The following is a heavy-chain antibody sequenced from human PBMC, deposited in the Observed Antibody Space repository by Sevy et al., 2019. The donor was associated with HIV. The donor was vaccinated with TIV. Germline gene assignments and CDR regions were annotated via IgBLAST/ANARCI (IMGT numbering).Heavy chain of an antibody. D-gene: IGHD1-26*01. CDR1: GFTVSTSY. CDR3: ARVWLNSGVF. J-gene: IGHJ4*02. CDR2: IYSGGTT. Sequence: GGSLRLSYAAPGFTVSTSYMTWVRQAPGKGLESVSVIYSGGTTYYADSVKGRFTISRDNSKNTLYLQMNSLRAEDTAVYYCARVWLNSGVFWGQGTLVTVSS. V-gene: IGHV3-53*01.